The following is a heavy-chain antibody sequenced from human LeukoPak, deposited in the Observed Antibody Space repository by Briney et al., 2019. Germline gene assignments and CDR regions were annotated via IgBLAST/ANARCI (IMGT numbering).Heavy chain of an antibody. CDR2: IIPIFGTA. V-gene: IGHV1-69*05. CDR1: GGTFSSYA. CDR3: ARDWERYDSSGYYY. Sequence: ASVKVSCKASGGTFSSYAINWVRQAPGQGLEWMGRIIPIFGTANYAQKFQGRVTITTDESTSTAYMELSSLRSEDTAVYYCARDWERYDSSGYYYWGQGTLVTVSS. J-gene: IGHJ4*02. D-gene: IGHD3-22*01.